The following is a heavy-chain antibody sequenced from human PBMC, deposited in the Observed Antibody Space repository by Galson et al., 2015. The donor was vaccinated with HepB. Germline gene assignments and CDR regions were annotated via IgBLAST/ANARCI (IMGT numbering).Heavy chain of an antibody. D-gene: IGHD3-22*01. V-gene: IGHV7-4-1*02. Sequence: SVKVSCKASGYTFNNYGLNWVRQAPGQGLEWMGWINTNTGNPTYAQGFTGRFVFSLDTSVSTAYLQISGLKAEDTAVYYCARAEGSGYYYVGYWGQGTLVTVSS. CDR3: ARAEGSGYYYVGY. J-gene: IGHJ4*02. CDR2: INTNTGNP. CDR1: GYTFNNYG.